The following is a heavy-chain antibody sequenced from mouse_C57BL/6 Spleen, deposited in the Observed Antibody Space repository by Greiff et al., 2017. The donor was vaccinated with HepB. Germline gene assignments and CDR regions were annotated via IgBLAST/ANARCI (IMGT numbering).Heavy chain of an antibody. CDR3: ARGGYDGYSPDY. CDR1: GYTFTSYW. V-gene: IGHV1-69*01. CDR2: IDPSDSYT. Sequence: QVQLQQPGAELVMPGASVKLSCKASGYTFTSYWMHWVKQRPGQGLEWIGEIDPSDSYTNYNQKFKGKSTLTVDKSSSTAYMQLSSLTSEDSAVYYCARGGYDGYSPDYWGQGTTLTVSS. J-gene: IGHJ2*01. D-gene: IGHD2-3*01.